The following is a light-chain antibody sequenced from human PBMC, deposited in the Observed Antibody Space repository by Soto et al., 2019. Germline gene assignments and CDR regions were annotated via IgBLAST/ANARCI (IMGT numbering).Light chain of an antibody. CDR1: QGIRID. J-gene: IGKJ1*01. CDR3: LQHNSYPWT. V-gene: IGKV1-17*01. Sequence: DIQMTQSQSPLFASVGARVTIICRQSQGIRIDLGWYQQKPGKAPKRLIYGASSLQSGVPSRFSGSGSGTEFTLTISSLQPEDFATYYCLQHNSYPWTFGQGTKVEIK. CDR2: GAS.